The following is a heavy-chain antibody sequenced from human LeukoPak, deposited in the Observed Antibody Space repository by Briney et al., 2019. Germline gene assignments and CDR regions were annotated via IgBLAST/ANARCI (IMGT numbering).Heavy chain of an antibody. CDR3: ARDLSSITEGAFDI. D-gene: IGHD5-24*01. V-gene: IGHV1-69*04. Sequence: SVKVSCKASGDTFSSHAICWVRQAPGQGLEGMGRFIPVLGTANYAQKFQGRVTITADTSTSTAYMELSSLRSEDTAVYYCARDLSSITEGAFDIWGQGTMVTVSS. CDR1: GDTFSSHA. J-gene: IGHJ3*02. CDR2: FIPVLGTA.